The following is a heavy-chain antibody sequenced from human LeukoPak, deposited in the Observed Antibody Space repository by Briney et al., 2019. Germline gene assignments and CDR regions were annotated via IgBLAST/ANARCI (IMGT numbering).Heavy chain of an antibody. J-gene: IGHJ4*02. CDR2: ISSSSGTM. D-gene: IGHD3-16*02. CDR3: ARVVWGGYRKDY. V-gene: IGHV3-48*01. CDR1: GFTFSTYN. Sequence: GGSLRLSCAASGFTFSTYNMNWVRQAPGKGLEWVSYISSSSGTMYYADSVKGRFTISRDNAKNSLYLQMNSLRAEDTAVYYCARVVWGGYRKDYWGQGTLVTVSS.